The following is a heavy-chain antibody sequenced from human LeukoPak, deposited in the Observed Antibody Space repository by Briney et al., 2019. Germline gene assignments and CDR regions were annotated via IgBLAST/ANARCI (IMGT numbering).Heavy chain of an antibody. CDR2: ISGSGNST. CDR1: GFTFSDYA. Sequence: GGSLRLSCAASGFTFSDYAMNWVRQAPGKGLYRVSTISGSGNSTYYADSVKGRFTISRDNSKKTLYLQMNSLRAEDTAVYYCAKTYYYDRSGYYYENAFDTWGQGTMVTVSS. V-gene: IGHV3-23*01. D-gene: IGHD3-22*01. J-gene: IGHJ3*02. CDR3: AKTYYYDRSGYYYENAFDT.